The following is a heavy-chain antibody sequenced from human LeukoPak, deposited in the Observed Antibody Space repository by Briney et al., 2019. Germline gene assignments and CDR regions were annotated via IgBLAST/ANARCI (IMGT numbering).Heavy chain of an antibody. CDR2: INPNNGGT. D-gene: IGHD1-1*01. CDR3: ARVSAAAGTYPSDS. Sequence: ASVKVSCKTSGYTFTAHYIHWVRQAPGQGLEWMGWINPNNGGTNYAQKFQGGVTMTRDTSISTAYMELSSLRSDDTAAYYCARVSAAAGTYPSDSWGQGTLVTVSS. V-gene: IGHV1-2*02. J-gene: IGHJ4*02. CDR1: GYTFTAHY.